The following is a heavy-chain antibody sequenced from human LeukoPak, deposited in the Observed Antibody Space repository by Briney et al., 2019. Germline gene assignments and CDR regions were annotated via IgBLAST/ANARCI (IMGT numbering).Heavy chain of an antibody. CDR3: VKGGWLDN. Sequence: GGSLRLSCAASGFTFSSYDMNWVRQAPGKGLEWVSFISGGDGDTYYADSVKGRFTISRDNSKNTLYLQMNSLRAEDTAEYFCVKGGWLDNWGQGTQVTVSS. V-gene: IGHV3-23*01. CDR1: GFTFSSYD. CDR2: ISGGDGDT. J-gene: IGHJ5*02.